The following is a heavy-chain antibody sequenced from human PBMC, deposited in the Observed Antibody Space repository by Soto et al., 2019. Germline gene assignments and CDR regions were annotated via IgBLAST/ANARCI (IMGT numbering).Heavy chain of an antibody. CDR2: IWYDGSNK. V-gene: IGHV3-33*01. CDR1: GFTFSSYG. D-gene: IGHD1-1*01. CDR3: ARAHGTEPPYYYMDV. Sequence: GGSLRLSCAASGFTFSSYGMHWVRQAPGKGLEWVAVIWYDGSNKYYADSVKGRFTISRDNSKNTLYLQMNSLRAEDTAVYYCARAHGTEPPYYYMDVWGKGTTVTVSS. J-gene: IGHJ6*03.